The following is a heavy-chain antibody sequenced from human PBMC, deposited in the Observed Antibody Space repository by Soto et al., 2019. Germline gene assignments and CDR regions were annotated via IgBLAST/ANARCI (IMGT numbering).Heavy chain of an antibody. D-gene: IGHD3-22*01. CDR2: IYYSGST. CDR1: GGSISSGGYY. J-gene: IGHJ4*02. V-gene: IGHV4-31*03. Sequence: QVQLQESGPGLVKPSQTLSLTCTVSGGSISSGGYYWSWIRQHPGKGLEWIGYIYYSGSTYYNPSLKSRVTLSVDTSKNQYSLKLGSVTAADTAVYYCARGGGYYYDSSGYSGARKGPYTFDYWGQGTLVTVSS. CDR3: ARGGGYYYDSSGYSGARKGPYTFDY.